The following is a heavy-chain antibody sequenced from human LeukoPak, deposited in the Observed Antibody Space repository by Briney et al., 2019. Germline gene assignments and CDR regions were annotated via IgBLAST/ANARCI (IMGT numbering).Heavy chain of an antibody. CDR1: GGSMNNFF. V-gene: IGHV4-59*01. J-gene: IGHJ3*02. D-gene: IGHD5-24*01. CDR3: ARGTEEVSTISETFDI. CDR2: FYYGGST. Sequence: SETLSLTCIVSGGSMNNFFWAWIRQTPEKRLEWIGHFYYGGSTKYNPSLERRVTISLDTSKNQFSLRLTAVTAADAATYYCARGTEEVSTISETFDIWGQGTAVTVSS.